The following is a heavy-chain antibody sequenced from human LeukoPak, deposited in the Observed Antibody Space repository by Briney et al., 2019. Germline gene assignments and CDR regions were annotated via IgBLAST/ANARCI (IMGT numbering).Heavy chain of an antibody. D-gene: IGHD3-10*01. CDR3: AKDRPITMVRGIFDY. CDR1: GFTFSSYG. J-gene: IGHJ4*02. V-gene: IGHV3-30*02. Sequence: GGSLRLSCAASGFTFSSYGMHWVRQAPGKGLEWVAFIRYDGSNKYYADSVKGRFTISRDNSKSTLYLQMNSLRAEDTAVYYCAKDRPITMVRGIFDYWGQGTLVTVSS. CDR2: IRYDGSNK.